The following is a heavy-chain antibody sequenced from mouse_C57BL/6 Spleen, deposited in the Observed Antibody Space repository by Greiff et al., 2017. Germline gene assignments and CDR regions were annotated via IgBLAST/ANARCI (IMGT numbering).Heavy chain of an antibody. D-gene: IGHD6-1*01. CDR3: ARGSYEDAMDY. J-gene: IGHJ4*01. V-gene: IGHV3-1*01. Sequence: EVHLVESGPGMVKPSQSLSLTCTVTGYSITSGYDWHWIRHFPGNKLEWMGYISYSGSTNYNPSLKSRISITHDTSKNHFFLKLNSVTTEDTATYYCARGSYEDAMDYWGQGTSVTVSS. CDR2: ISYSGST. CDR1: GYSITSGYD.